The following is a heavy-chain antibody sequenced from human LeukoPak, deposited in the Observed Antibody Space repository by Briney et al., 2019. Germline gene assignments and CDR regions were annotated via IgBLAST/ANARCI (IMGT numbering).Heavy chain of an antibody. Sequence: GRSLRLSCAASGFTFNSFGMHWVRQAPGKGLEWLAVISYDGRNKYYADSVKGRFTISRDNSKNTLYLQMNSLRTEDTAVYYCARRAGGYSHPYDYWGQGTLVTVSS. V-gene: IGHV3-30*03. J-gene: IGHJ4*02. D-gene: IGHD4-23*01. CDR1: GFTFNSFG. CDR2: ISYDGRNK. CDR3: ARRAGGYSHPYDY.